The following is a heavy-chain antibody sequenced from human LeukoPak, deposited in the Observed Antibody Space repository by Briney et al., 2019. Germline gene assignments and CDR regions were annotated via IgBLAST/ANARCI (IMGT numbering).Heavy chain of an antibody. Sequence: ASVKVSCKASGYTFTGYYMHWVRQAPGQGLEWMGWINPNSGGTNYAQKFQGRVTMTRDTSISTAYMELSRLRSDDTAVYYCARDGIAVAGTHYMDVWGKGTTVTISS. J-gene: IGHJ6*03. V-gene: IGHV1-2*02. CDR2: INPNSGGT. D-gene: IGHD6-19*01. CDR3: ARDGIAVAGTHYMDV. CDR1: GYTFTGYY.